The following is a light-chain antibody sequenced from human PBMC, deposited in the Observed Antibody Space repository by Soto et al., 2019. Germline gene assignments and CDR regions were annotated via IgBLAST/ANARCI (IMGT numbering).Light chain of an antibody. J-gene: IGLJ2*01. CDR2: GNN. V-gene: IGLV1-40*01. CDR3: QSYDSSLRGLV. Sequence: QAVVTQPPSVSGAPGQRVTISCTGSSSNIGAGYDVHWYQQLPGTAPKLLMYGNNIRPSGVPDRFSDSKSGTSASLAITGLQAEDEAAYFCQSYDSSLRGLVFGGGTKLTV. CDR1: SSNIGAGYD.